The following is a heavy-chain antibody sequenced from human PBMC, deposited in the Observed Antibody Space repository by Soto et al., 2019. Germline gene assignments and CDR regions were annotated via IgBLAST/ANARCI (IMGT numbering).Heavy chain of an antibody. J-gene: IGHJ2*01. V-gene: IGHV3-33*01. CDR2: IWYDGSNK. CDR1: GFNFSSYG. D-gene: IGHD6-19*01. Sequence: GGPLRLSCAASGFNFSSYGMRWVSQAPGKGLEWVAVIWYDGSNKYYADSVKGRFTISRDNSKNTLYLQMNSLRAEDTAVYYCARDGSSGWSLDLWGRGILVTV. CDR3: ARDGSSGWSLDL.